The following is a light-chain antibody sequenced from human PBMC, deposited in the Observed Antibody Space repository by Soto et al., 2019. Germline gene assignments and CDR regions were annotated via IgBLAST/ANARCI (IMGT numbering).Light chain of an antibody. J-gene: IGKJ5*01. CDR1: QSVTSNS. V-gene: IGKV3-20*01. CDR3: QQYGSSIT. CDR2: GAS. Sequence: EIVLTQFPGTLSLSPGERATLSCRASQSVTSNSLAWYHQKPGQPPRLLIYGASSRATGIPDRFSGSGSGTDFTLTISRLEPEDFAVYYCQQYGSSITFGQGTRLEIK.